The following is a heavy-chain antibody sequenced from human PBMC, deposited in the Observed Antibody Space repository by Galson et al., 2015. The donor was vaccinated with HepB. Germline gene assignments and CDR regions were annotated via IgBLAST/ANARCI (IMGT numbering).Heavy chain of an antibody. CDR1: GFTFSSYG. CDR2: IWYDGSNK. V-gene: IGHV3-33*08. Sequence: SLRLSCAASGFTFSSYGMHWVRQAPGKGLEWVAVIWYDGSNKYYADSVKGRFTISRDNSKNTLYLQMNSLRAEDTAVYYCARDSHLHYFDYWGQGTLVTVSS. J-gene: IGHJ4*02. CDR3: ARDSHLHYFDY.